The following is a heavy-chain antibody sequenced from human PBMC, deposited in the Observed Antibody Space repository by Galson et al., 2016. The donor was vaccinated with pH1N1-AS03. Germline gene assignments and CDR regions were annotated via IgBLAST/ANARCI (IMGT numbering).Heavy chain of an antibody. D-gene: IGHD2-2*01. CDR2: INKDGNEK. CDR3: ARDRTVVAASIIYYYGMDV. J-gene: IGHJ6*02. Sequence: SLRLSCAVSGFTFGSHWMSWVRQAPGKGLEWVANINKDGNEKYYVDSVKSRFAISRDNAKNSLYLQMNSLRAEDKAVYYCARDRTVVAASIIYYYGMDVWGQGTTVTVSS. V-gene: IGHV3-7*03. CDR1: GFTFGSHW.